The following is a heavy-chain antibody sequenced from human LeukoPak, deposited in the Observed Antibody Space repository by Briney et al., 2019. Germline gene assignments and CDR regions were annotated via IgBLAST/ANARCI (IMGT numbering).Heavy chain of an antibody. CDR2: IWYDGSNK. D-gene: IGHD1-14*01. J-gene: IGHJ4*02. V-gene: IGHV3-33*06. CDR1: GFTFNSYG. Sequence: PGGSLRLSCAASGFTFNSYGMHWVRQAPGKGLEWVAVIWYDGSNKYYADSVKGRFTISRDNSKNTLYLQMNSLRAEDTAVYYCAKDPAPEPTYYFDYWGQGTLVTVSS. CDR3: AKDPAPEPTYYFDY.